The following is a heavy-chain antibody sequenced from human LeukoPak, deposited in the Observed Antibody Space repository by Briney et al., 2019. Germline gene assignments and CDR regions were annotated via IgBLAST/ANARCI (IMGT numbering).Heavy chain of an antibody. V-gene: IGHV4-4*09. CDR2: ISTSGST. CDR1: GGSITNYY. D-gene: IGHD3-22*01. Sequence: PSETLSLTCSLSGGSITNYYWSWIRQAPGKGLEWIGYISTSGSTNYNPSLKSRVSISLDTSKNRFSLNLNFVTAADTAVYYCASPRSGYRYTFDYWGQGALVTVSS. CDR3: ASPRSGYRYTFDY. J-gene: IGHJ4*02.